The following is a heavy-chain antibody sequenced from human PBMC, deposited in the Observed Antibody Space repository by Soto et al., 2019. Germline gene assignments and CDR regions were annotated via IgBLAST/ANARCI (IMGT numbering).Heavy chain of an antibody. CDR1: GYTFTSYD. CDR3: ARGRIQLWSDFDY. J-gene: IGHJ4*02. V-gene: IGHV1-8*01. CDR2: MNPNSGNT. Sequence: VASVKVSCKASGYTFTSYDINWVRQATGQGLEWMGWMNPNSGNTGYAQKCQGRVTMTRNTSRSTAYMELSSLRSEDTAVYYCARGRIQLWSDFDYRGQGTLVTVSS. D-gene: IGHD5-18*01.